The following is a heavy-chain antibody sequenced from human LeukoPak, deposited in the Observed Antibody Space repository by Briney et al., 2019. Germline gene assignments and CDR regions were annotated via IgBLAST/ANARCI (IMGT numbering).Heavy chain of an antibody. J-gene: IGHJ6*03. CDR1: GRHISIYY. D-gene: IGHD2-15*01. CDR3: ATWRYCSGGHCFGNYYIDV. V-gene: IGHV4-59*07. CDR2: IYYTEHT. Sequence: SDPLSLMCSVCGRHISIYYELWIRPPPGKGLVGVGYIYYTEHTNYNPPLKSRVTISLDTSKNQCSLKLSSVTAADTAVYYCATWRYCSGGHCFGNYYIDVWGKGTTVTVSS.